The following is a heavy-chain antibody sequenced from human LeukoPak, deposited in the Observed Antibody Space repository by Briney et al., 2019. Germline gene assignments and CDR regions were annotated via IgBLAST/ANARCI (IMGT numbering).Heavy chain of an antibody. D-gene: IGHD3-22*01. V-gene: IGHV4-30-4*08. J-gene: IGHJ4*02. CDR2: IYYSGST. CDR3: ARDSYDSSGYYGY. Sequence: PSETLSLTCTVSGGSISSGDYYWGWIRQPPGKGLEWIGYIYYSGSTYYNPSLKSRVTISVDTSKNQFSLKLSSVTAADTAVYYCARDSYDSSGYYGYWGQGTLVTVSS. CDR1: GGSISSGDYY.